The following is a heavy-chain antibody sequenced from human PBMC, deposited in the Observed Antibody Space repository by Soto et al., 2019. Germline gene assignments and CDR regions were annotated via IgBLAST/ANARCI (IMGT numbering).Heavy chain of an antibody. Sequence: PSETLSLTCTVSGGSISSYYWSWIRQPPGKGLEWIGYIYYSGSTNYNPSPKSRVTISVDTSKNQFSLKLSSVTAVDTAVYYCARSDGSSWYLGYYYGMDVWGQGTTVTVSS. V-gene: IGHV4-59*01. J-gene: IGHJ6*02. CDR2: IYYSGST. CDR3: ARSDGSSWYLGYYYGMDV. CDR1: GGSISSYY. D-gene: IGHD6-13*01.